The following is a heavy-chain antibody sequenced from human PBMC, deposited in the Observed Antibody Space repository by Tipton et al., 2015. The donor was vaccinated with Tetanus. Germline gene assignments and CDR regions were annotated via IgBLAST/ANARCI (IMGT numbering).Heavy chain of an antibody. CDR1: GFTLSDYY. J-gene: IGHJ4*02. CDR3: ARDRHSYESSGYYLFDN. D-gene: IGHD3-22*01. Sequence: SLRLSCAASGFTLSDYYMSWIRQAPGKGLEWLSYISSSGATINYADSVKGRFTLSRDTAKNSLYLLMDSLRADDTAVYYCARDRHSYESSGYYLFDNWGQGTLVTVSA. V-gene: IGHV3-11*01. CDR2: ISSSGATI.